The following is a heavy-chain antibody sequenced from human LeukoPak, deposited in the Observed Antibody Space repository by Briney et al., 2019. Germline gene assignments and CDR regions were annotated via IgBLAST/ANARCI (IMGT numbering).Heavy chain of an antibody. CDR2: ISGSGGST. D-gene: IGHD6-13*01. CDR3: AKDKGIAAAPLDYMDV. J-gene: IGHJ6*03. Sequence: GGSLRLSCAASGFTFSSSAMSWVRQGPGKGLEWVSGISGSGGSTYYADSVKGRFTISRDNSKNTLYLQMNSLRAEDTAAYYCAKDKGIAAAPLDYMDVWGKGTTFTVSS. CDR1: GFTFSSSA. V-gene: IGHV3-23*01.